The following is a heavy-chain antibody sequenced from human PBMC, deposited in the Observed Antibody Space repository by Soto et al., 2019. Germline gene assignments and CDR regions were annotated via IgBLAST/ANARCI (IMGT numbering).Heavy chain of an antibody. D-gene: IGHD2-2*01. CDR1: GFTFSSYT. CDR2: ISGSSSYI. CDR3: ARDLHCISTYCPYYYGMDV. Sequence: EVQLVESGGGLVKPGGSLRLSCAASGFTFSSYTMNWVRQAPGKGLEWVSSISGSSSYIYYADSVKGRFIVSRDNAKNSLYLQMNSLRAEDTAVYYCARDLHCISTYCPYYYGMDVWGQGTTVTVSS. V-gene: IGHV3-21*01. J-gene: IGHJ6*02.